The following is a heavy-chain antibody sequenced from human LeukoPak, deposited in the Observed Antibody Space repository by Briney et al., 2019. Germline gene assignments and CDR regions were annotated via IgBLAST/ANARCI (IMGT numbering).Heavy chain of an antibody. V-gene: IGHV3-30*04. J-gene: IGHJ4*02. CDR3: AKDIRFLEWFHYFDQ. D-gene: IGHD3-3*01. CDR1: GFTFSTYP. Sequence: GGSLRLSCAASGFTFSTYPIHWVRQAPGKGLEWVAVIADDGKDKHYVESVKGRFTISRDNSKNTLYLQMNSLRAEDTAVYYCAKDIRFLEWFHYFDQWGQGTLVTVSS. CDR2: IADDGKDK.